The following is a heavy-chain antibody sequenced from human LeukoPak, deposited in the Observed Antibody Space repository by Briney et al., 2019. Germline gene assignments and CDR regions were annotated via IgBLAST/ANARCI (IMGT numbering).Heavy chain of an antibody. CDR2: IYYSKNT. CDR1: GGSISSSNAY. J-gene: IGHJ4*02. V-gene: IGHV4-39*01. CDR3: ASPRGFSYGYFDN. Sequence: SETLSLTCTVSGGSISSSNAYWGWIRQPPGQGLEWIGSIYYSKNTYYNPSLKSRVTISADTSKTQCSLTLGSVSATDTAVYYCASPRGFSYGYFDNWGQGTLVTVSS. D-gene: IGHD5-18*01.